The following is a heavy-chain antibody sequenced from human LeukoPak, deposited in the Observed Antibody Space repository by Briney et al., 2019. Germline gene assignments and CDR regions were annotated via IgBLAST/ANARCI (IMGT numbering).Heavy chain of an antibody. V-gene: IGHV3-15*01. CDR1: GFTFSNAW. CDR2: IKSKTDGGTT. D-gene: IGHD5-12*01. CDR3: TTLSLIVATIGSGDY. J-gene: IGHJ4*02. Sequence: PGGSLRLSCAASGFTFSNAWMSRVRQAPGKGLEWVGRIKSKTDGGTTDYAAPVKGRFTISRDDSKNTLYLQMNSLKTEDTAVYYCTTLSLIVATIGSGDYWGQGTLVTVSS.